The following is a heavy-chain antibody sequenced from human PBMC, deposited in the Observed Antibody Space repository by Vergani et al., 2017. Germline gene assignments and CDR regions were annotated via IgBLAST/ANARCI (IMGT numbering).Heavy chain of an antibody. CDR3: ARLSGIAVAGTEKDAFDI. CDR1: GGSISSYY. V-gene: IGHV4-59*01. CDR2: SDYSGST. J-gene: IGHJ3*02. D-gene: IGHD6-19*01. Sequence: QVQLQESGPGLVKPSETLSLTCTVSGGSISSYYWSWIRQPPGKGLEWIGYSDYSGSTTYNPSLKSPVTISVDTSKHQFSLKLSSVTAADTAVYYCARLSGIAVAGTEKDAFDIWGQGTMVTGSS.